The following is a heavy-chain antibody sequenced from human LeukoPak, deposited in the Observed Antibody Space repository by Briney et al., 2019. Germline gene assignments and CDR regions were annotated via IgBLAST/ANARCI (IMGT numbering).Heavy chain of an antibody. CDR2: ISGSGGST. D-gene: IGHD6-13*01. Sequence: GGSLRLSCAASGSTFSSYAMSWVRQAPGKGLEWVSAISGSGGSTYYADSVKGRFTISRDNSKNTLYLQMNSLRAEDTAVYYCAKWSSSWYSFFDYWGQGTLVTVSS. J-gene: IGHJ4*02. V-gene: IGHV3-23*01. CDR1: GSTFSSYA. CDR3: AKWSSSWYSFFDY.